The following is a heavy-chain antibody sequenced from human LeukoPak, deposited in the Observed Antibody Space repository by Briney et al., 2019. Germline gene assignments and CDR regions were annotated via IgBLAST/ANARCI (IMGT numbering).Heavy chain of an antibody. CDR2: MNPNSGNT. D-gene: IGHD3-22*01. V-gene: IGHV1-8*01. CDR1: GYTFTSYD. CDR3: ARGPYYYDSSGSPRWFDP. J-gene: IGHJ5*02. Sequence: ASVKVSCKASGYTFTSYDINWVRQAPGQGLEWMGWMNPNSGNTGYAQKFQGRVTMTRNTSISTAYMELSSLRSEDTAVYYCARGPYYYDSSGSPRWFDPWGQGTLVTVSS.